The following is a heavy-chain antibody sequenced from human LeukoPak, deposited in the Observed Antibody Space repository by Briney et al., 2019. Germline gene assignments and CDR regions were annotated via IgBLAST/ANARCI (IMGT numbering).Heavy chain of an antibody. D-gene: IGHD3-10*01. CDR3: ARLHHYGSGNTFDY. Sequence: GGSLRLSCAASGFTFSDSYMIWIRQAPGEGLEWVSYISRNGGTIYHADSVEGRFTISRDNAKNSLYLQMNSLRAEDTAVYYCARLHHYGSGNTFDYWGQGTRVTVSS. J-gene: IGHJ4*02. V-gene: IGHV3-11*01. CDR1: GFTFSDSY. CDR2: ISRNGGTI.